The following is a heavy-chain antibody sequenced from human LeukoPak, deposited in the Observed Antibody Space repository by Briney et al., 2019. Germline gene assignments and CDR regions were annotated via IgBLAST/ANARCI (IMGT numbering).Heavy chain of an antibody. CDR3: VSFYETY. CDR1: GFTFSSYW. V-gene: IGHV3-74*01. Sequence: GGSLRLSCAASGFTFSSYWMNWVRQAPGKGLVWVSRIASDGSSTTYADSVKGRFTISKDNAKNTVYLQMNSLRAEDTAVYYCVSFYETYWGRGTLVTVSS. J-gene: IGHJ4*02. CDR2: IASDGSST. D-gene: IGHD2/OR15-2a*01.